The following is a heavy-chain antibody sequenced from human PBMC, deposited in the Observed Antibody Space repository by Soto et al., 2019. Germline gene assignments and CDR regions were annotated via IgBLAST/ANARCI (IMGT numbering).Heavy chain of an antibody. J-gene: IGHJ3*02. CDR3: ARGGGVGVAGSAAFDM. CDR1: GYPVTAYY. V-gene: IGHV1-2*02. Sequence: QLHLVQSGAVVKKPGASVTVSCSASGYPVTAYYMHWVRQAPGRGLEWMGGINPATGAAKYTQTFQGRGTMTRDTSTSKVFMELSGLTSEDTAVFYCARGGGVGVAGSAAFDMWGQGTLVTVSS. CDR2: INPATGAA. D-gene: IGHD3-3*01.